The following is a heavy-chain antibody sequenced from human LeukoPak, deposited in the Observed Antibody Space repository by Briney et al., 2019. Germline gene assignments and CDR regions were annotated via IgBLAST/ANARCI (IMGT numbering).Heavy chain of an antibody. D-gene: IGHD3-10*01. Sequence: SETLSLTCTVSVGSISSSSYFCGWIRRPPGKGVGGIGRIYYSGGTSYNPPPRSRVTRSVNTSKNQFSLKPSRVTAADTAIHSCERYYYGSGKQPYWGQGTLVTVSS. V-gene: IGHV4-39*01. CDR3: ERYYYGSGKQPY. CDR1: VGSISSSSYF. J-gene: IGHJ4*02. CDR2: IYYSGGT.